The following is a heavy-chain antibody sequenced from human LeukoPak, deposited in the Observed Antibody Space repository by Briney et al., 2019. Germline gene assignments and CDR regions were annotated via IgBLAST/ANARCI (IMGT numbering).Heavy chain of an antibody. CDR1: GYTLTELS. CDR3: ATDRVVPASIGGIWFDP. CDR2: FDPEDGGT. J-gene: IGHJ5*02. V-gene: IGHV1-24*01. Sequence: ASVKVSCKVSGYTLTELSMHWVRQAPGKGLEWMGGFDPEDGGTIYAQKFQGRVTMTEDTSTDTAFMELSSLRSEDTAVYYCATDRVVPASIGGIWFDPWGQGTLVTVSS. D-gene: IGHD2-2*01.